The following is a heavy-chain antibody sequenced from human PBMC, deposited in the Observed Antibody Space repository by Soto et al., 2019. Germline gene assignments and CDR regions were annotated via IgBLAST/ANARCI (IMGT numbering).Heavy chain of an antibody. D-gene: IGHD2-15*01. CDR3: ARVKGGTSRRAFDS. Sequence: LSLTCTVSGDSISSGGYYWSWIRQHPGKGLEWIGYIYDNGGAYYSPSLRGRVTISIDKSANQFSLRLTSVTAADTAVYYCARVKGGTSRRAFDSWGQGTLVTVSS. J-gene: IGHJ4*02. CDR2: IYDNGGA. CDR1: GDSISSGGYY. V-gene: IGHV4-31*03.